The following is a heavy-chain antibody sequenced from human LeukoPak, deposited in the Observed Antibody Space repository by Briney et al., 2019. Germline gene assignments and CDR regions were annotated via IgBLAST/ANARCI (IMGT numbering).Heavy chain of an antibody. Sequence: PSETLSLTCAVYGGSFSGYYWSGIRQPPGKGLEWIGEINHSGSTNYNPSLKSRVTISVDTSKNQFSLKLSSVTAADTAVYYCARGRAAAIWGQGTLVTVSS. J-gene: IGHJ4*02. CDR1: GGSFSGYY. CDR2: INHSGST. CDR3: ARGRAAAI. V-gene: IGHV4-34*01. D-gene: IGHD6-13*01.